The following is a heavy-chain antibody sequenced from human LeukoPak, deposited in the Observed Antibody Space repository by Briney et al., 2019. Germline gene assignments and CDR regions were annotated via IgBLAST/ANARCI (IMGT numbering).Heavy chain of an antibody. V-gene: IGHV3-7*01. J-gene: IGHJ4*01. Sequence: TGGSLRLSCAGSGFTFRRHWMNSVRQTPGKGLEWVANIKQDGSERYYVDSVKGRFTISRGNAKNSLYLQMNSLRAQDTAVYYCAREREVGGGVIAFWGHGTLVTVSS. D-gene: IGHD2-8*01. CDR2: IKQDGSER. CDR1: GFTFRRHW. CDR3: AREREVGGGVIAF.